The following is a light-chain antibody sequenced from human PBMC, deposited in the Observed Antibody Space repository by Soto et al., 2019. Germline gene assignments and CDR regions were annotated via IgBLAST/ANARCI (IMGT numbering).Light chain of an antibody. J-gene: IGLJ2*01. Sequence: QSALTKPASVSGSPGQSITISCTGTSSDVGGYNYVCWYQQHPGKAPKLIIHEVSNRPSGVSHRFSGSKSGNTASLSISGLQAEDEADYYCSAYTTSSTVVFGGGTKVTVL. CDR1: SSDVGGYNY. V-gene: IGLV2-14*01. CDR3: SAYTTSSTVV. CDR2: EVS.